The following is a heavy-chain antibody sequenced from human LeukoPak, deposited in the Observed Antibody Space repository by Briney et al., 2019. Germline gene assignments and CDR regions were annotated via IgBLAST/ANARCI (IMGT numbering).Heavy chain of an antibody. CDR2: INHSGST. D-gene: IGHD1-26*01. Sequence: SETLSLTCAVYGGSFSGYYWSWIRQPPGKGLEWIGEINHSGSTNYNPSLKSRVTISVDTSKNQFSLKLSSVTAADTAVYYCARGLGATGPDYWGQGTLVTVSS. J-gene: IGHJ4*02. CDR3: ARGLGATGPDY. V-gene: IGHV4-34*01. CDR1: GGSFSGYY.